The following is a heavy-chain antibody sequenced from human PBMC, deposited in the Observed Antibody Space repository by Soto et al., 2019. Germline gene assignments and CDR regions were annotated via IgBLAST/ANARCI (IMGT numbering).Heavy chain of an antibody. D-gene: IGHD6-13*01. CDR2: IKSKTDGGTT. Sequence: GGSLRLSCAASGFPFSNAWRNWVRQAPRKGLEWVGRIKSKTDGGTTDYAAPVKGRFTISRDDSKNTLYLQMNSLKTEDTAVYYCTTPRYSSSWYGLDYYYGMDVWGQGTTVTVSS. V-gene: IGHV3-15*07. J-gene: IGHJ6*02. CDR1: GFPFSNAW. CDR3: TTPRYSSSWYGLDYYYGMDV.